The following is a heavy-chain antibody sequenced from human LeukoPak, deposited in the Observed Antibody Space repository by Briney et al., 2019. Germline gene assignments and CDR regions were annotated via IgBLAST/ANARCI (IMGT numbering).Heavy chain of an antibody. J-gene: IGHJ6*02. D-gene: IGHD3-22*01. CDR3: ARVNYYDRSGYYYEDYYSGMDV. V-gene: IGHV4-31*01. Sequence: SETLSLTCTVSGDSLISVGYYGSWIRQLPGKGLEWIGHIYCRGGPHYNPSFKSPVTISRDSSKNQFSLKLSSVTAADTAVYFCARVNYYDRSGYYYEDYYSGMDVWGQGITVTVSS. CDR1: GDSLISVGYY. CDR2: IYCRGGP.